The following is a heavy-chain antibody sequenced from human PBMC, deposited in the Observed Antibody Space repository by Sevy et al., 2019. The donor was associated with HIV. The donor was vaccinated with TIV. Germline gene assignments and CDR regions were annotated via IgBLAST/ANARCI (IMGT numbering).Heavy chain of an antibody. CDR1: GYTLTQLS. V-gene: IGHV1-24*01. Sequence: PRASVKVSYKVSGYTLTQLSMHWVRQAPGKGLEWMGGFDPEDGKTIYAQKFQGRLTMTEDTSTDTAYMQLSSLRSEDTAVYYCATGREYYNDNSGYFDYWGQGTLVTVSS. CDR2: FDPEDGKT. J-gene: IGHJ4*02. D-gene: IGHD3-22*01. CDR3: ATGREYYNDNSGYFDY.